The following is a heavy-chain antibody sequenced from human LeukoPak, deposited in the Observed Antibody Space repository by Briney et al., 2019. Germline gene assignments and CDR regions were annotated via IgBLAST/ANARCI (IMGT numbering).Heavy chain of an antibody. CDR1: GFTFNDYS. Sequence: GGSLRLSCAASGFTFNDYSMNWVRQAPGKGLEWVSYITSSSSTIYYTDSVKGRFTISRDNAKNSLYLQMNSLRAEDTAVYYCAREIFGVVISYRNTSYWGQGTLVTVSS. J-gene: IGHJ4*02. V-gene: IGHV3-48*01. CDR3: AREIFGVVISYRNTSY. D-gene: IGHD3-3*01. CDR2: ITSSSSTI.